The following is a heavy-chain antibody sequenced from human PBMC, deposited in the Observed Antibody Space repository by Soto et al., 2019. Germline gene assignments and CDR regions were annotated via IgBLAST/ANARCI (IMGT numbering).Heavy chain of an antibody. CDR3: ARDREDIVVVPAAVPNNWFDP. CDR1: GYTFTSYG. D-gene: IGHD2-2*01. Sequence: ASVKVSCKASGYTFTSYGISWVRQAPGQGLEWMGWISAYNGNTNYAQKLQGRVTITTDTSTSTAYMELSSLRSEDTAVYYCARDREDIVVVPAAVPNNWFDPWGQGTLVTVSS. CDR2: ISAYNGNT. V-gene: IGHV1-18*01. J-gene: IGHJ5*02.